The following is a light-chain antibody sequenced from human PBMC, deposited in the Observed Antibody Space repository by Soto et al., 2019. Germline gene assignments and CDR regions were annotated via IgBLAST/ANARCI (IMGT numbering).Light chain of an antibody. Sequence: QSVLTQPPSVSGAPGQRVTISCTGSRSNIGSHYDVNWYQHLPGAPPKLLIHGNTNRPSGVPDRFSGSKSGASASLAITGLQAENEADYYCQSDDSTMGGSGFGSGTKVTV. CDR2: GNT. CDR3: QSDDSTMGGSG. J-gene: IGLJ1*01. V-gene: IGLV1-40*01. CDR1: RSNIGSHYD.